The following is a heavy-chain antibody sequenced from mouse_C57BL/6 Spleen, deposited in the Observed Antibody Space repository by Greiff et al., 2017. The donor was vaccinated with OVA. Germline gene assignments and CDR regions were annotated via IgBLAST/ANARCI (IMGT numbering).Heavy chain of an antibody. CDR3: ARSEYPYYYAMDY. J-gene: IGHJ4*01. Sequence: VQLKESGPELVKPGASVKISCKASGYAFSSSWMNWVKQRPGKGLEWIGRIYPGDGDTNYNGKFKGKATLTADKSSSTAYMQLSSLTSEDSAVYFCARSEYPYYYAMDYWGQGTSVTVSS. V-gene: IGHV1-82*01. CDR1: GYAFSSSW. D-gene: IGHD5-1*01. CDR2: IYPGDGDT.